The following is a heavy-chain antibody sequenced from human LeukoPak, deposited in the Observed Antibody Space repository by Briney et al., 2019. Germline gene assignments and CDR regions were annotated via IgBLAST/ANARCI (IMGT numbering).Heavy chain of an antibody. J-gene: IGHJ6*03. CDR1: GGTFSSYA. D-gene: IGHD5-18*01. CDR2: IIPIFGTA. Sequence: GASVKVSCKASGGTFSSYAISWVRQAPGQGLEWMGGIIPIFGTANYAQKFQGRVTITTDESTSTAYMELSSLRSEDTAVYYCARGGEWIQLWRNYYYYMDVWGKGTTVTVSS. V-gene: IGHV1-69*05. CDR3: ARGGEWIQLWRNYYYYMDV.